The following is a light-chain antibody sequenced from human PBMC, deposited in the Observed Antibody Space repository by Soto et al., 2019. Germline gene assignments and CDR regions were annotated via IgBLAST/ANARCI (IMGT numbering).Light chain of an antibody. V-gene: IGLV2-11*01. CDR1: SSDVGGYNY. J-gene: IGLJ1*01. Sequence: QSALTQPRSVSGSPGQSVTISCTGTSSDVGGYNYVSWYQQHPGKAPKLMIYDVSKRPSGVPDRFSGSKSGSTASLTISGLQPEDEADYYCSSYTSTSTLYVFGPGTKVTVL. CDR3: SSYTSTSTLYV. CDR2: DVS.